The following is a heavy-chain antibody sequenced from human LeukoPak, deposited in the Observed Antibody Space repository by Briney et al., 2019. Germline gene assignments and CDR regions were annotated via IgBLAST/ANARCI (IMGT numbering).Heavy chain of an antibody. Sequence: SETLSLTCTVSGGSISSYYWSWIRQPPGKGLEWIGYVYYSGSTNYNPSLKSRVTISVDTSKNQFSLKLSSVTAADTAVYYCARSNGGYFDYWGQGTLVTVSS. CDR3: ARSNGGYFDY. D-gene: IGHD3-16*01. J-gene: IGHJ4*02. CDR1: GGSISSYY. V-gene: IGHV4-59*01. CDR2: VYYSGST.